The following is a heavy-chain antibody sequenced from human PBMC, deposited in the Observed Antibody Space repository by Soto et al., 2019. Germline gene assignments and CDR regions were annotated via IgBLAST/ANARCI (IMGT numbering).Heavy chain of an antibody. CDR2: ISAYNGNT. Sequence: QVQLVQSGAEVKKPGASVKVSCKASGYTFTSYGISWVRQAPGQGLEWMGWISAYNGNTNYAQKLQGRVTMTTDTSTSTAYMELRSLRSDDTAVYYLARLLSALRFFHHYYFYFGMDVWGHGPTVTVSS. CDR3: ARLLSALRFFHHYYFYFGMDV. V-gene: IGHV1-18*04. CDR1: GYTFTSYG. J-gene: IGHJ6*02. D-gene: IGHD3-3*01.